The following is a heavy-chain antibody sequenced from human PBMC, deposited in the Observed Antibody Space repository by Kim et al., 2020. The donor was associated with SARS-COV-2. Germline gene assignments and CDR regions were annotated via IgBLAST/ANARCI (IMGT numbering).Heavy chain of an antibody. CDR3: ARGGYCSGGSCYAIKRATQYWYFDL. V-gene: IGHV4-34*01. D-gene: IGHD2-15*01. J-gene: IGHJ2*01. CDR1: GGSFSGYY. CDR2: INHSGST. Sequence: SETLSLTCAVYGGSFSGYYWSWIRQPPGKGLEWIGEINHSGSTNYNPSLKSRVTISVDTSKNQFSLKLSSVTAADTAVYYCARGGYCSGGSCYAIKRATQYWYFDLWGRGTLVTVSS.